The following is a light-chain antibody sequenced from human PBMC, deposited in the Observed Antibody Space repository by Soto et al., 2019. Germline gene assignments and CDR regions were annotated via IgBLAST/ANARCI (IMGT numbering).Light chain of an antibody. CDR2: GTS. V-gene: IGKV3-11*01. CDR1: RSVGSS. J-gene: IGKJ1*01. CDR3: QQRSYWPWT. Sequence: EIVLTQSPATLYLSPGDRATLSCRASRSVGSSLAWYQHKPGQAPRLLIYGTSNRATGVPDRFSGGESGEDFTLTISRLEPSDSAVFYCQQRSYWPWTFGQGTKVEIK.